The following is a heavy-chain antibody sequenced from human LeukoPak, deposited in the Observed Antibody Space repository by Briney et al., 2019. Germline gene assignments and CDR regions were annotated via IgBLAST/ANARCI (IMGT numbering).Heavy chain of an antibody. CDR1: GYTFTSYD. D-gene: IGHD3-10*01. CDR2: SNRNSGNT. CDR3: ASARAASPSYGSGSYYALDY. V-gene: IGHV1-8*01. Sequence: GASVKVSCKASGYTFTSYDINWVRQATGQGLEWMGWSNRNSGNTGYAQKFPGRVIINRNTSIRTGYMEVSSLRSEDTAVYYCASARAASPSYGSGSYYALDYWGQGTLVTVSS. J-gene: IGHJ4*02.